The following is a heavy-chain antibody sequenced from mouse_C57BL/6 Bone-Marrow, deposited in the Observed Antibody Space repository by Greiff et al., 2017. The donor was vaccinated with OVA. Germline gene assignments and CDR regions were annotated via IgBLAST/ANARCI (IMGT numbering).Heavy chain of an antibody. D-gene: IGHD2-4*01. CDR2: ISSGGSYT. J-gene: IGHJ2*01. CDR1: GFTFSSYG. Sequence: EVKLVESGGDLVKPGGSLKLSCAASGFTFSSYGMSWVRQTPDKRLEWVATISSGGSYTYYPDSVKGRFTISRDNAKNTLYLQMSSLKSEDTAMYYCARHHYDYDVIDYWGQGTTLTVSS. CDR3: ARHHYDYDVIDY. V-gene: IGHV5-6*01.